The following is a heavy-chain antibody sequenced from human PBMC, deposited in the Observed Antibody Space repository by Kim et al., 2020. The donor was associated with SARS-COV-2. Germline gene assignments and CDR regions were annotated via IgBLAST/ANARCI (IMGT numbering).Heavy chain of an antibody. Sequence: GGSLRLSCSASGFTFSSYAMHWVRQAPGKGLEYVSAISSNGGSTYYADSVKGRFTISRDNSKNTLYLQMSSLRAEDTAVHYCVKDPGILGYCTNGVCYKGRGGYYGMDVWGQGTTVTVSS. CDR2: ISSNGGST. D-gene: IGHD2-8*01. J-gene: IGHJ6*02. CDR3: VKDPGILGYCTNGVCYKGRGGYYGMDV. V-gene: IGHV3-64D*09. CDR1: GFTFSSYA.